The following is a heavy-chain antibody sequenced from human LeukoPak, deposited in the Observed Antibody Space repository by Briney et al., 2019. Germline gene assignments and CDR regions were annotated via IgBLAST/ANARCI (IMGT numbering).Heavy chain of an antibody. CDR2: ISGSSSYI. CDR1: GFTFSRYN. D-gene: IGHD6-6*01. J-gene: IGHJ3*02. CDR3: ARDLGPHRSSSNSGAFDI. V-gene: IGHV3-21*01. Sequence: GGSLRLSCAASGFTFSRYNMNWVRQAPGKGLEWVSSISGSSSYIYYADSVKGRFTISRDNAKTSLYLQMNNLSGDDTAVYYCARDLGPHRSSSNSGAFDIWGQGTMVTVSS.